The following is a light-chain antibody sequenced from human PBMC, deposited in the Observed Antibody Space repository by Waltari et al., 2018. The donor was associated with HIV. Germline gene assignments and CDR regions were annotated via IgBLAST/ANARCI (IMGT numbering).Light chain of an antibody. CDR3: LQSFTAPLT. Sequence: DTQMTPSPSSLSASIGDRITITCRASQNIYKFLSWYQQKSGKDPNLLIYYASSRQSGVPSRCSGSCSGTEFTLTISSLQVEDFATYYCLQSFTAPLTFGPGTKLDIK. V-gene: IGKV1-39*01. J-gene: IGKJ3*01. CDR1: QNIYKF. CDR2: YAS.